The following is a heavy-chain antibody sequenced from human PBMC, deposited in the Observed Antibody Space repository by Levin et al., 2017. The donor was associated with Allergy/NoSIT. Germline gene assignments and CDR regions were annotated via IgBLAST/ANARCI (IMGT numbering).Heavy chain of an antibody. CDR2: VYYSGSS. D-gene: IGHD3-22*01. J-gene: IGHJ6*02. CDR3: ARVDVEKFFYDSSGKPYGMDV. V-gene: IGHV4-39*07. Sequence: PSETLSLTCTVSGGSISSSSYYWGWIRQPPGKGLEWIASVYYSGSSYYNPSLKSRLTISVDTSKNQFSLKLRSVTAADTAVYYCARVDVEKFFYDSSGKPYGMDVWGQGTTVTVSS. CDR1: GGSISSSSYY.